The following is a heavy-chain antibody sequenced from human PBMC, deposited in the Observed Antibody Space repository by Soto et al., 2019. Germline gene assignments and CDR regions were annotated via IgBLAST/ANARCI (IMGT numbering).Heavy chain of an antibody. CDR3: ARDANDYIWGSYRPIYRYYFDY. Sequence: GGSLRLSCAASGFTFSSYGMHWVRQAPGKGLEWVAVIWYDGSNKYYADSVKGRFTISRDNSKNTLYLQMNSLRAEDTAVYYCARDANDYIWGSYRPIYRYYFDYWGQGTLVTVSS. CDR2: IWYDGSNK. J-gene: IGHJ4*02. D-gene: IGHD3-16*02. V-gene: IGHV3-33*01. CDR1: GFTFSSYG.